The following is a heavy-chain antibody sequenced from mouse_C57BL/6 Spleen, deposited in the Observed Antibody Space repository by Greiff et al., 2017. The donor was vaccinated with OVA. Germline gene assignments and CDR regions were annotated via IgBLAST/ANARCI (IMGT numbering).Heavy chain of an antibody. CDR3: AGSSYYSNYFVY. J-gene: IGHJ2*01. D-gene: IGHD2-5*01. Sequence: EVQLQQSGPELVKPGASVKMSCKASGYTFTDYNMHWVKQSHGKSLEWIGYINPNNGGTSYNQKFKGKATLTVNKSSSTAYMELRSLTSEDSAVYYCAGSSYYSNYFVYWGQGTTLTVSS. CDR2: INPNNGGT. V-gene: IGHV1-22*01. CDR1: GYTFTDYN.